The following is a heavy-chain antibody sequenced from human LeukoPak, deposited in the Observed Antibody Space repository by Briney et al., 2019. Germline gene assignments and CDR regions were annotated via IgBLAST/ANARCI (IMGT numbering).Heavy chain of an antibody. J-gene: IGHJ6*02. Sequence: SVKVSCKASGGTFSSYAISWVRQAPGQGLEWMGGIIPIFGTANYAQKFQGRVTITADKSTSTAYMELSSLRSEDTAVYYCAKDRAGYCSSTSCPRGMDVWGQGTTVTVSS. V-gene: IGHV1-69*06. D-gene: IGHD2-2*01. CDR1: GGTFSSYA. CDR2: IIPIFGTA. CDR3: AKDRAGYCSSTSCPRGMDV.